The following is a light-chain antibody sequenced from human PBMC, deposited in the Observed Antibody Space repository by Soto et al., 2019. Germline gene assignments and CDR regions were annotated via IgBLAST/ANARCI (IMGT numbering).Light chain of an antibody. CDR2: DAS. J-gene: IGKJ4*01. CDR3: QQRTNWPLT. V-gene: IGKV3-11*01. CDR1: RSVTTF. Sequence: EIVLTQSPATLSLSPGEMATLSCRASRSVTTFLAWYQQKPGQAPRLLIYDASKRATGVPTRFSGSGSGTDFTLTISSLEPEDFAVYHCQQRTNWPLTFGGGTKVERK.